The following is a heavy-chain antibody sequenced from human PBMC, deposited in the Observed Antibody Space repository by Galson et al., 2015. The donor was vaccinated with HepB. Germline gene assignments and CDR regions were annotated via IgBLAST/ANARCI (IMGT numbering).Heavy chain of an antibody. V-gene: IGHV1-2*02. CDR3: MRGREMRGGDIAAPLHIDDY. D-gene: IGHD6-6*01. J-gene: IGHJ4*02. Sequence: SVKVSCKASGYTFTDYYMHWVRQAPGQGLEWMGWINPNRGVTGYAQMFQGRVTMTRDTSVTTVYIDLSRLRSDDTAVYYCMRGREMRGGDIAAPLHIDDYWGQGTLVTVSS. CDR1: GYTFTDYY. CDR2: INPNRGVT.